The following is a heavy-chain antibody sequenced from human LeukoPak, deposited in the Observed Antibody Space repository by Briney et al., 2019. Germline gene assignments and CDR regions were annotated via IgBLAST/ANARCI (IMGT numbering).Heavy chain of an antibody. V-gene: IGHV1-3*01. Sequence: ASVKVSCKGSGYTFSIHGIRWLCQGPGQGLGWMGRRNADNGYTSYSQDFQGRVTISRDTSTSTVYMELSSLTSTDTAVYYCARELPATIESDRYQFNYGVDVWGQGTTVTAS. CDR3: ARELPATIESDRYQFNYGVDV. CDR2: RNADNGYT. CDR1: GYTFSIHG. D-gene: IGHD6-25*01. J-gene: IGHJ6*02.